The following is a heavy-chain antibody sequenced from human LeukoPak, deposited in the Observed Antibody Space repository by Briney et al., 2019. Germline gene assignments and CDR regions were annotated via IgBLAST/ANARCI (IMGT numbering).Heavy chain of an antibody. Sequence: SGTLSLTCTVSGGSISSGGYYWSWIRQHPGKGLEWIGYIYYSGSTYYNPSLKSRVTISVDTSKNQFSLKLSSVTAADTAVYYCARERMAVGYFDYWGQGTLVTVSS. J-gene: IGHJ4*02. CDR1: GGSISSGGYY. CDR2: IYYSGST. CDR3: ARERMAVGYFDY. D-gene: IGHD6-19*01. V-gene: IGHV4-31*03.